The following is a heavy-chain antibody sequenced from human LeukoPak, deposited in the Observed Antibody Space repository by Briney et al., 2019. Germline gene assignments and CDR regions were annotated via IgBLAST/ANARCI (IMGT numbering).Heavy chain of an antibody. CDR2: IYYSGST. D-gene: IGHD5-18*01. CDR3: ARHIGYSYGPYFDY. Sequence: SGTLSLTCTVSGGSISSSSYYWGWIRQPPGKGLEWIGSIYYSGSTYYNPSLKSRVTISVDTSKNQFSLKLSSVTAADTAVYYCARHIGYSYGPYFDYWGQGTLVTVSS. CDR1: GGSISSSSYY. J-gene: IGHJ4*02. V-gene: IGHV4-39*01.